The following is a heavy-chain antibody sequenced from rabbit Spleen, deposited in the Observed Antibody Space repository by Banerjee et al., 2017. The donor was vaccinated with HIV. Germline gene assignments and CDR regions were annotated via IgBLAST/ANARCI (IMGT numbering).Heavy chain of an antibody. CDR3: ARSGSDYRIYFSL. D-gene: IGHD2-1*01. CDR2: IYTADGTT. V-gene: IGHV1S45*01. J-gene: IGHJ6*01. CDR1: GFSFSSSYY. Sequence: QEQLEESGGGLVKPGGTLTLTCTASGFSFSSSYYMSWVRQAPGKGLEWIACIYTADGTTNYASWAKGRFTISKTSSTVDLKMTSQTAADTATYFCARSGSDYRIYFSLWCQWTLVTVS.